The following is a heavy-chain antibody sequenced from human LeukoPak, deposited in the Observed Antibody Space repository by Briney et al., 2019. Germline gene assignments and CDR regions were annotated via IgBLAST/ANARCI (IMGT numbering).Heavy chain of an antibody. J-gene: IGHJ4*02. CDR3: ANWQWSLGYSDY. V-gene: IGHV3-30-3*01. Sequence: PGGSLRLSCAASGFTFSSYAMSWVRQAPGKGLEWVAVISYDGSNKYYADSVKGRFTISRDNSKNTLYLQMNSLRAEDTAVYYCANWQWSLGYSDYWGQGTLVTVSS. D-gene: IGHD6-19*01. CDR2: ISYDGSNK. CDR1: GFTFSSYA.